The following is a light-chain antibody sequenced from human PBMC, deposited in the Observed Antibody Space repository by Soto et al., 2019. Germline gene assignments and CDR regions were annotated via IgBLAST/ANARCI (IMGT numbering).Light chain of an antibody. Sequence: QSVLSHPASVSWSPGHAITISCTGTSSDVGNYKYVSWYQQHPGKAPKLMIYEVSNRPSGVSNRFSGSKSGNTASLTISGLQAEEETDYYCFSYTSSATYVFGTGTNVTVL. V-gene: IGLV2-14*01. CDR1: SSDVGNYKY. CDR2: EVS. J-gene: IGLJ1*01. CDR3: FSYTSSATYV.